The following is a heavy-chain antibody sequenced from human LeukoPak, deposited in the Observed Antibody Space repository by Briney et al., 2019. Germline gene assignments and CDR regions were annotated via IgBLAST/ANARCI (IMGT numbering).Heavy chain of an antibody. D-gene: IGHD6-19*01. J-gene: IGHJ4*02. Sequence: SETLSLTCAVYGGSFSGYYWSWIRQPPGKGLEWIGEINHSGSTSYNPSLKSRVTISVDTSKNQFSLKLSSVTAADTAVYYCAKDLSGIAVAGTPLGDYWGQGTLVTVSS. CDR2: INHSGST. CDR3: AKDLSGIAVAGTPLGDY. CDR1: GGSFSGYY. V-gene: IGHV4-34*01.